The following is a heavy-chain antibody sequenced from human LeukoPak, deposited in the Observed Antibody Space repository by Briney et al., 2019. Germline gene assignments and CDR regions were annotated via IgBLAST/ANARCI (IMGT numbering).Heavy chain of an antibody. Sequence: PSETLSLTCTVSDGSISSYYWSWIRQPPGKGLEWIGYAYYSGSTNYNLSLKSRVTISVDTSKNQFSLKLSSVTAADTAVYYCARHWTGGWYETFDIWGQGTMVTVSS. CDR3: ARHWTGGWYETFDI. J-gene: IGHJ3*02. CDR1: DGSISSYY. V-gene: IGHV4-59*08. D-gene: IGHD6-19*01. CDR2: AYYSGST.